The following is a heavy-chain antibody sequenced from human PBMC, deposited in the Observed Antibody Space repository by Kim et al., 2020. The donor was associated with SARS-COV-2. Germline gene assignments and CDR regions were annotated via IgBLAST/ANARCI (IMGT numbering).Heavy chain of an antibody. Sequence: GGSLRLSCAASGFTVTNYWMHWVRQAPGKGLVWVSRIKSEGTGISYADSVKGRFTISRDNVNNTLYLQMNNLRAEDTAVYYCASDTVLYGLDVWGQGTTVNVSS. V-gene: IGHV3-74*01. CDR1: GFTVTNYW. CDR3: ASDTVLYGLDV. J-gene: IGHJ6*02. CDR2: IKSEGTGI. D-gene: IGHD4-4*01.